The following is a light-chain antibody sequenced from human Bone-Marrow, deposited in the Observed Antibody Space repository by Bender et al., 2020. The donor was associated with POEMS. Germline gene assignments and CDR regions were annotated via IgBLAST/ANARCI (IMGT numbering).Light chain of an antibody. V-gene: IGLV2-23*02. J-gene: IGLJ1*01. CDR1: SSDVGSYNL. CDR2: AVT. CDR3: CSYAGTYTLGV. Sequence: QSALTQPASVSGSPGQSITISCTGTSSDVGSYNLVSWYQQHPGKAPKLMIYAVTKRPSGVSNRFSGSKSGNTASLTISGLQAEDEADYYCCSYAGTYTLGVFGTGTKVTVL.